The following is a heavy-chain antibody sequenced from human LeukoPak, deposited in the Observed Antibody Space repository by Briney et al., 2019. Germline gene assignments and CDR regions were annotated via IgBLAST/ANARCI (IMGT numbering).Heavy chain of an antibody. V-gene: IGHV3-30*18. D-gene: IGHD3-3*01. CDR3: AKTYYDFWSGYYDY. Sequence: PGGSLRLSCAASGFTFSSYGMHWVRQAPGKGLEWVAVISYDGSNKYYADSVKGRFTISRDNSKNTLHLQMNSLRAEDTAVYYCAKTYYDFWSGYYDYWGQGTLVTVSS. CDR2: ISYDGSNK. J-gene: IGHJ4*02. CDR1: GFTFSSYG.